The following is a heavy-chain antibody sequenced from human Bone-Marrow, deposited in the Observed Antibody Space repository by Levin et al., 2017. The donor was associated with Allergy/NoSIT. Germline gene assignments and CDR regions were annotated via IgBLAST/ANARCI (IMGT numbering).Heavy chain of an antibody. CDR2: IIPIFGTA. Sequence: ASVKVSCKASGGTFSSYAISWVRQAPGQGLEWMGGIIPIFGTANYAQKFQGRVTITADESTSTAYMELSSLRSEDTAVYYCANQQEGSDGWFDPWGQGTLVTVSS. V-gene: IGHV1-69*13. J-gene: IGHJ5*02. CDR1: GGTFSSYA. D-gene: IGHD5-24*01. CDR3: ANQQEGSDGWFDP.